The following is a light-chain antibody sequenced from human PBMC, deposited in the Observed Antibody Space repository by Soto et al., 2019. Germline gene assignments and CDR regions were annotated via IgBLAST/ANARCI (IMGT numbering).Light chain of an antibody. CDR2: YDS. V-gene: IGLV3-21*04. J-gene: IGLJ1*01. CDR1: NIGSKS. CDR3: QVWDSSSDQGV. Sequence: SYELTQPPSVSVAPGKTARITCGGTNIGSKSVHWYQQKPGQAPVLVIYYDSDRPSGIPERFSGSNSGNTATLTISRVEAGDEADYYCQVWDSSSDQGVFGTGTKLIVL.